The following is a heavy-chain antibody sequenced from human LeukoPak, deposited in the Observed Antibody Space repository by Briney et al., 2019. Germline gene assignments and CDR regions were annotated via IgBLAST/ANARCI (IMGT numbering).Heavy chain of an antibody. CDR1: GFTLSSYG. Sequence: GGSLRLSCAASGFTLSSYGMHWVRQAPGKGLGWVAFIRYDGSNKYYADSVKGRFTISRDNYKNTLYLQMNSLRAEDTAVYYCAKDRVFRSSWYFFDYWGQGTLVTVCS. V-gene: IGHV3-30*02. D-gene: IGHD6-13*01. J-gene: IGHJ4*02. CDR3: AKDRVFRSSWYFFDY. CDR2: IRYDGSNK.